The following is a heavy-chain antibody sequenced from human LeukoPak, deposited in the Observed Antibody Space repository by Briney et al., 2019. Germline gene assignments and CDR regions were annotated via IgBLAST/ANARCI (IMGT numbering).Heavy chain of an antibody. CDR1: GYTFTAYY. J-gene: IGHJ4*02. Sequence: ASVKVSCKASGYTFTAYYLHWVRQAPGQGLEWMGWINPNSGGTNYAQTFQGRVTMTRDTSISTAYMDLSTLRSDDTAVYYCARVTSKYYFDYWDQGTLVTVSS. CDR2: INPNSGGT. CDR3: ARVTSKYYFDY. V-gene: IGHV1-2*02. D-gene: IGHD1-20*01.